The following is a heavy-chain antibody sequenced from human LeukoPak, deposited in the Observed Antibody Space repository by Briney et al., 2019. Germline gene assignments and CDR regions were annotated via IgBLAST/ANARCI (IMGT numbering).Heavy chain of an antibody. CDR2: ITQDGSEK. CDR1: GFTFSSYW. V-gene: IGHV3-7*01. J-gene: IGHJ4*02. Sequence: GGSLRLSCAASGFTFSSYWMSWVRQAPGKGLEWVANITQDGSEKYYVDSVKGRFTISRDNAKNSLYLQMNSLRAEDTAVYYCARSAVVAATRLGYWGQGTLVTVSS. CDR3: ARSAVVAATRLGY. D-gene: IGHD2-15*01.